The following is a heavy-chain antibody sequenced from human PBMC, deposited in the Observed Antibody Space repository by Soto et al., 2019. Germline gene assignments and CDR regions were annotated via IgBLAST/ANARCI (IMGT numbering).Heavy chain of an antibody. CDR3: ARDLHFRTGVDPYYYYMDV. J-gene: IGHJ6*03. CDR1: GYTFTSYG. CDR2: ISAYNGNT. Sequence: ASVKVSCKASGYTFTSYGISWVRQAPGQGLEWMGWISAYNGNTNYAQKLQGRVTMTTDTSTSTAYMELRSLRSDDTAVYYCARDLHFRTGVDPYYYYMDVWGKGTTVTVSS. D-gene: IGHD3-10*01. V-gene: IGHV1-18*01.